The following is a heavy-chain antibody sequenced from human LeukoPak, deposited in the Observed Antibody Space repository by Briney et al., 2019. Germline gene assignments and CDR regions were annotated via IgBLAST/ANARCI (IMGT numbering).Heavy chain of an antibody. CDR2: FDPEDGET. V-gene: IGHV1-24*01. Sequence: GGSLRLSCAASGFTFSNYGMHWVRQAPGKGLEWMGGFDPEDGETIYAQKFQGRVTMTEDTSTDTAYMELSSLRSEDTAVYYCATDLIVGSYYFDYWGQGTLVTVSS. J-gene: IGHJ4*02. D-gene: IGHD1-26*01. CDR3: ATDLIVGSYYFDY. CDR1: GFTFSNYG.